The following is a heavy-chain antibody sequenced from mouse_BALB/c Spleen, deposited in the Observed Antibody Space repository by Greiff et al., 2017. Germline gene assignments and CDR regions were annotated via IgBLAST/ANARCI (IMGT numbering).Heavy chain of an antibody. CDR1: GYTFTNYW. D-gene: IGHD2-14*01. CDR3: ARYYRYDYYAMDY. V-gene: IGHV1-63*02. Sequence: QVHVKQSGAELVRPGTSVKISCKASGYTFTNYWLGWVKQRPGHGLEWIGDIYPGGGYTNYNEKFKGKATLTADTSSSTAYMQLSSLTSEDSAVYFCARYYRYDYYAMDYWGQGTSVTVSS. J-gene: IGHJ4*01. CDR2: IYPGGGYT.